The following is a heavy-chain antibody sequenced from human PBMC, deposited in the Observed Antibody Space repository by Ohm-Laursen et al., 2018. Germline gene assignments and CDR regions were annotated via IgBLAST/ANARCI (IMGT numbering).Heavy chain of an antibody. D-gene: IGHD5-24*01. CDR3: ARYSPVEMIIRGAFDI. CDR2: INHSGRT. J-gene: IGHJ3*02. CDR1: GGSFSGYD. V-gene: IGHV4-34*01. Sequence: TLSLTCAVYGGSFSGYDWSWIRQPPGKGLEWIGEINHSGRTNYTPSLKSRVIISVDTSKNQVSLRMSPVTAADTAVYYCARYSPVEMIIRGAFDIWGQGTMVTVSS.